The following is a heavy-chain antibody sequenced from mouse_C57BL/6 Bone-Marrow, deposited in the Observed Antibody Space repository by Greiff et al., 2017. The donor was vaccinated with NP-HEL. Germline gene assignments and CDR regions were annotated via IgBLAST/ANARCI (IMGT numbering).Heavy chain of an antibody. Sequence: QVQLQQSGAELMKPGASVKLSCKATGYTFTGYWIEWVKQRPGHGLEWIGELLPGSGSTNYNEKFKGKATFTADTSSNTAYMQLSSLTTEDSAIYYCARPLYGSPYWYFDVWGTGTTVTVSS. CDR3: ARPLYGSPYWYFDV. D-gene: IGHD1-1*01. J-gene: IGHJ1*03. CDR2: LLPGSGST. CDR1: GYTFTGYW. V-gene: IGHV1-9*01.